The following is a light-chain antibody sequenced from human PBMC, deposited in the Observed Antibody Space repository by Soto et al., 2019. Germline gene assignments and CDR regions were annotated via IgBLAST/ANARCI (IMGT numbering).Light chain of an antibody. CDR3: NQDNSHSFYS. CDR2: LAS. J-gene: IGKJ2*01. V-gene: IGKV1-5*03. CDR1: QSIQPF. Sequence: DIPLTQFPSTLSASVGDTVTITCRASQSIQPFLAWYQQRPGKAPKLRIYLASRLESGVASRFSGTGSGTEFGTDFTLTISNLQPDDFAIYFCNQDNSHSFYSFGQGNKLEVK.